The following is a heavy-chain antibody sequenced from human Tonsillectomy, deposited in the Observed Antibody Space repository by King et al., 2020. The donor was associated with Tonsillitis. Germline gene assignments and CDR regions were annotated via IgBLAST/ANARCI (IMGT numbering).Heavy chain of an antibody. CDR2: IYSGGTNT. V-gene: IGHV3-23*03. Sequence: VQLVESGGGLVQPGGSLRLSCEASGFTFSSYAMTWVRQAPGKGLGWVSSIYSGGTNTYYADSVKGRFTVSRDNSKNTLYLQMNSLRAEDTAIYFCARDFSGWSLDYWGQGTLVTVSS. J-gene: IGHJ4*02. CDR1: GFTFSSYA. D-gene: IGHD6-19*01. CDR3: ARDFSGWSLDY.